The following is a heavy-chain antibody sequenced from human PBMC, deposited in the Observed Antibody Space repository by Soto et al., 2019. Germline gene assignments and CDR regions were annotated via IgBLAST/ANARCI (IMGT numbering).Heavy chain of an antibody. CDR3: ARDGQQLAPYALDV. Sequence: QVQLVESGGGVVQPGTSLRLSCTTSGFTFSNHAMHWVRQAPGKGLEWVAQIWYDGSNKYYADSVKGRFTISRDNSRNMVYVQVISLRVEDTAVYYCARDGQQLAPYALDVWGQGTSVTVSS. J-gene: IGHJ6*02. V-gene: IGHV3-33*01. CDR1: GFTFSNHA. CDR2: IWYDGSNK. D-gene: IGHD6-13*01.